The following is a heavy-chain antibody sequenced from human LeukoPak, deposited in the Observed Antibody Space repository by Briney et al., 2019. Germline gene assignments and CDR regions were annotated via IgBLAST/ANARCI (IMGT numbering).Heavy chain of an antibody. Sequence: GGSLRLSCAASGFTVSSNYMSWVRQAPGKGLEWVSSISSSSSYIYYADSVKGRFTISRDNAKNSLYLQMNSLRAEDTAVYYCASAGTTGTKGMDVWGKGTTVTVSS. CDR3: ASAGTTGTKGMDV. D-gene: IGHD1-1*01. J-gene: IGHJ6*04. CDR1: GFTVSSNY. V-gene: IGHV3-21*01. CDR2: ISSSSSYI.